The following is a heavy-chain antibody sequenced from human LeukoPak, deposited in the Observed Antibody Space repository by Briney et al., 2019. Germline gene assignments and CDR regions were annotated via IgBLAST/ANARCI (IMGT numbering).Heavy chain of an antibody. D-gene: IGHD2-15*01. J-gene: IGHJ4*02. CDR1: GGSISSGSYY. V-gene: IGHV4-61*02. CDR3: ARNSCSGGSCYENRGYFDY. CDR2: IYISGST. Sequence: SETLSLTCTVSGGSISSGSYYWSWIRQPAGKGLEWIGRIYISGSTNYNPSLKGRVTISVDTSKNQFSLKLSSVTAADTAVYYCARNSCSGGSCYENRGYFDYWGQGTLVTVSS.